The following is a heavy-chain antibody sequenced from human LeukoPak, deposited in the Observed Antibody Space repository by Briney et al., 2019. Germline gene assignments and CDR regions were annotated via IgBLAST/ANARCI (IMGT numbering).Heavy chain of an antibody. J-gene: IGHJ5*02. Sequence: GGSLRLSCAASGFTFSSYGMHWVRQAPGKGLEWVAVIWYDGSNKYYADSVKGRFTISRDNSKNTLYLQMNSLRAEDTAVYYCAKDFNPNYYDSSGYFRLPNWFDPWGQGTLVTVSS. D-gene: IGHD3-22*01. CDR1: GFTFSSYG. V-gene: IGHV3-33*06. CDR3: AKDFNPNYYDSSGYFRLPNWFDP. CDR2: IWYDGSNK.